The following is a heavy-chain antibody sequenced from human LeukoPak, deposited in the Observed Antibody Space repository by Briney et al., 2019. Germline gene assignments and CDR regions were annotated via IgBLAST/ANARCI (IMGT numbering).Heavy chain of an antibody. CDR1: GGSISSGGYY. V-gene: IGHV4-31*03. Sequence: SETLSLTCTVSGGSISSGGYYWSWIRQHPGKGLEWIGYIYYSGSTYYNPSLKSRATISVDTSKNQFSLKLSSVTAADTAVYYRAREGMAAAGTGDYWGQGTLVTVSS. CDR3: AREGMAAAGTGDY. CDR2: IYYSGST. D-gene: IGHD6-13*01. J-gene: IGHJ4*02.